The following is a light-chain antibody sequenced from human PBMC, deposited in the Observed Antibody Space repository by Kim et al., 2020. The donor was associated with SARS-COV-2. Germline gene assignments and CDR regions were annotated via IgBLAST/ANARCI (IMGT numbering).Light chain of an antibody. J-gene: IGKJ1*01. Sequence: SPGGRATLSCGASQSVSSNLAWYQQKPGQAPMLLIYGASTRATGIPARFSGSGSGTEFTLTISSLQSEDFAVYYCQQYNNWPPWTFGQGTKVDIK. CDR2: GAS. CDR3: QQYNNWPPWT. CDR1: QSVSSN. V-gene: IGKV3-15*01.